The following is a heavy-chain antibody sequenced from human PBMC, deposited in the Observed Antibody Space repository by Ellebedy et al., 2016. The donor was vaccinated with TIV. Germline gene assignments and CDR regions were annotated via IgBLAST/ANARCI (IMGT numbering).Heavy chain of an antibody. CDR3: ARVLVATSNYGMDV. Sequence: AASVKVSCKASGGTFSSYAISWVRQAPGQGLEWMGMIHPSGGSTGYAQKFQGRVTMTRDTSTSTVYMEMSSLRSEDTAVYYCARVLVATSNYGMDVWGQGTTVTVSS. D-gene: IGHD5-12*01. CDR2: IHPSGGST. CDR1: GGTFSSYA. J-gene: IGHJ6*02. V-gene: IGHV1-46*01.